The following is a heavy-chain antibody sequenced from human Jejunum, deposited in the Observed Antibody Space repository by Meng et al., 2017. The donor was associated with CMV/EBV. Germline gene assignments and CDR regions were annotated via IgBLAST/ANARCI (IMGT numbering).Heavy chain of an antibody. D-gene: IGHD1-26*01. J-gene: IGHJ4*02. Sequence: ADSGFSFSNYMMNWVRQAPGKGLEWVSSISISGYRYYADSVKGRFTISRDDAESSLFLQMNSLGAEDTAVYYCARVLKGGTYFDNWGQGTQVTVSS. CDR2: ISISGYR. V-gene: IGHV3-21*01. CDR1: GFSFSNYM. CDR3: ARVLKGGTYFDN.